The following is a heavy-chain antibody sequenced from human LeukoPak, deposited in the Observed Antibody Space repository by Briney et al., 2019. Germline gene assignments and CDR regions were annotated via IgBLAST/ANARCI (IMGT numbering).Heavy chain of an antibody. CDR3: AKVQQWLVGGCDY. V-gene: IGHV3-23*01. CDR1: GFTFSSYA. D-gene: IGHD6-19*01. Sequence: PGGSLRLSCAASGFTFSSYAMSWVRQAPGKGLEWVSTISGSGGSTYYADSVKGRFTISRDNSKNTLYLQMNSLRAEDTAVYYCAKVQQWLVGGCDYWGQGTLVTVSS. J-gene: IGHJ4*02. CDR2: ISGSGGST.